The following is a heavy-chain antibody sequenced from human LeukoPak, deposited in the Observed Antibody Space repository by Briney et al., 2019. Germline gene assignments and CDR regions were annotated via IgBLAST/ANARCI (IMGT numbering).Heavy chain of an antibody. D-gene: IGHD3-22*01. CDR3: ARDELNSYYYDSSGYWAF. J-gene: IGHJ4*02. CDR2: IWYDGSKK. CDR1: GFTFSSYG. V-gene: IGHV3-33*01. Sequence: GRSLRLSCAASGFTFSSYGMHWVRQAPGKGPEWLAVIWYDGSKKYYAASVQGRFTISRDNSKNTLYLRMNSLRVEDSAVYYCARDELNSYYYDSSGYWAFWGQGTLPTVSS.